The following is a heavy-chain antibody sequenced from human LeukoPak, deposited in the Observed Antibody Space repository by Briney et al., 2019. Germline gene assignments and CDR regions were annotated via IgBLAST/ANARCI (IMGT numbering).Heavy chain of an antibody. CDR1: GGSISSYY. V-gene: IGHV4-59*01. D-gene: IGHD3-10*01. CDR3: ARDYYGSGSYYQNWFDP. Sequence: PSETLSLTCAVSGGSISSYYWSWIRQPPGKGLEWIGYIYYSGSTNYNPSLKSRVTISVDTSKNQFSLKLSSVTAADTAVYYCARDYYGSGSYYQNWFDPWGQGTLVTVSS. CDR2: IYYSGST. J-gene: IGHJ5*02.